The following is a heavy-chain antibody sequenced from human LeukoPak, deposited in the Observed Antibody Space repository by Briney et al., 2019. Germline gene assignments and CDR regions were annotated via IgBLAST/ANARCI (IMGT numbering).Heavy chain of an antibody. Sequence: GGSLRLSCAASGFIFSSYGMHWVRQAPGKGLEWVAVISNDGSTEYYAESVKGRFTISRDNSRNTVYLQMNSLSAEETAVYYCAKEGSGSLRSFDYWGQGTLVTVSS. J-gene: IGHJ4*02. CDR1: GFIFSSYG. CDR2: ISNDGSTE. D-gene: IGHD3-10*01. V-gene: IGHV3-30*18. CDR3: AKEGSGSLRSFDY.